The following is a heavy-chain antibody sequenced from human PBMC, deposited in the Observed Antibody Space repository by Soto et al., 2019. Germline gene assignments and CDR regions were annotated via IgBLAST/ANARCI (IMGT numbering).Heavy chain of an antibody. CDR1: GFIFSSNG. CDR3: ASPGITGTTGAFDI. Sequence: GGSLRLSCATSGFIFSSNGMHWVRQAPGKGLEWVAVISYDGRNKYYADSVKGRFTISRDNSKNTLYLQMNSLRPEDTAVYYCASPGITGTTGAFDIWGQGTMVTVSS. J-gene: IGHJ3*02. V-gene: IGHV3-30*03. D-gene: IGHD1-20*01. CDR2: ISYDGRNK.